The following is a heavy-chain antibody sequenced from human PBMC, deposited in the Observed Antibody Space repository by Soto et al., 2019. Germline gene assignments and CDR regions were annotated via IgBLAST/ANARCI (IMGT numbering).Heavy chain of an antibody. J-gene: IGHJ4*02. CDR2: IYYSGST. V-gene: IGHV4-39*01. CDR1: GGSISSSSYY. Sequence: PSETLSLTCTVSGGSISSSSYYWGWIRQPPGKGLEWIGSIYYSGSTYYNPSLKSRVTISVDTSKNQFSLKLSSVTAADTAVYYCARHLSYYDILTGGFDYWGQGTLVTVSS. CDR3: ARHLSYYDILTGGFDY. D-gene: IGHD3-9*01.